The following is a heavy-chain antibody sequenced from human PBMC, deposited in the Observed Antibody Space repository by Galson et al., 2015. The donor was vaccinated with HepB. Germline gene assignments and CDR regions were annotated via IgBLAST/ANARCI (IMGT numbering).Heavy chain of an antibody. CDR1: GYTFTGYY. CDR3: ARESVTIFGVVSTEQFFDY. D-gene: IGHD3-3*01. J-gene: IGHJ4*02. V-gene: IGHV1-2*04. CDR2: INPNSGGT. Sequence: SVKVSCKASGYTFTGYYMHWVRQAPGQGLEWMGWINPNSGGTNYALKFQGWVTMTRDTSISTAYMELSRLRSDDTAVYYCARESVTIFGVVSTEQFFDYWGQGTLVTVSS.